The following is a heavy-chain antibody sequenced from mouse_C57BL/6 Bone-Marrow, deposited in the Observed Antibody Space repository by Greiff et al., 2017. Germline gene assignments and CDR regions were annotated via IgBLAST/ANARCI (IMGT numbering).Heavy chain of an antibody. Sequence: VQLQQSGAELVRPGASVKLSCTASGFNIKDYYMHWVQQTPEQGLEWIGRIDPEDGDTEYAPNFQGKATMTADTSSNTAYLQLSRLTSEDTAVYYCTAWGATDWGTGTTVTVSS. CDR2: IDPEDGDT. CDR3: TAWGATD. J-gene: IGHJ1*03. CDR1: GFNIKDYY. D-gene: IGHD3-1*01. V-gene: IGHV14-1*01.